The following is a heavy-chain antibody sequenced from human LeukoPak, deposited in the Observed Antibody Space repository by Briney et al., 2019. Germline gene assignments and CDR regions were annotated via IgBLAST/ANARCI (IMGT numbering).Heavy chain of an antibody. V-gene: IGHV1-3*01. CDR2: INAGNGNT. CDR3: ARGGYSSPFFDP. Sequence: ASVNVSCKASGYTFTSYAMHWVRQAPGQRLEWMGWINAGNGNTKYSQKFQGRVTITRDTSASTAYMELSSPRSEDTAVYYCARGGYSSPFFDPWGQGTLVTVSS. D-gene: IGHD6-13*01. J-gene: IGHJ5*02. CDR1: GYTFTSYA.